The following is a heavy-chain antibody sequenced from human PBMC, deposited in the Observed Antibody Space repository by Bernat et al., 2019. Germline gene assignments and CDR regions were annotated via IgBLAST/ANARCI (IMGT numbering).Heavy chain of an antibody. CDR2: IYYSGST. V-gene: IGHV4-39*01. J-gene: IGHJ6*02. Sequence: QLQLQESGPGLVKPSETLSLTCTVSGGSISSSSYYWGWIRQPPGKGLEWIGSIYYSGSTYYNPSLKSRVPISVDTSKNQFSLKLSSVTAADTAVYYCARRYYYYGMDVWGQGTTVTVSS. CDR1: GGSISSSSYY. CDR3: ARRYYYYGMDV.